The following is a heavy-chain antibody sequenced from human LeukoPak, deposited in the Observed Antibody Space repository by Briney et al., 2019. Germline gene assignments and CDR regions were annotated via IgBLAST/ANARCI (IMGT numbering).Heavy chain of an antibody. CDR1: GFTFSKYH. V-gene: IGHV3-21*04. CDR3: ARDDLRDGAFDI. CDR2: ISSSSVYI. J-gene: IGHJ3*02. Sequence: GGSLRLSCTASGFTFSKYHMNWVRQPPGKGLEWVSSISSSSVYIHYADSVTGRLTTSRDNGKNSLYLQMSSLTAEDTALFYCARDDLRDGAFDIWGQGTMVTVSS.